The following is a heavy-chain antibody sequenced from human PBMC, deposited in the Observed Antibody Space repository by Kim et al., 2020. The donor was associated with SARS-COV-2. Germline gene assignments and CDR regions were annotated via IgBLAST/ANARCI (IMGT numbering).Heavy chain of an antibody. CDR2: INHSGST. Sequence: SETLSLTCAVYGGSFSGYYWSWIRQPPGKGLEWIGEINHSGSTNYNPSLKSRVTISVDTSKNQFSLKLSSVTAADTAVYYCARRTASSWHSYYYYGMDV. V-gene: IGHV4-34*01. J-gene: IGHJ6*01. CDR3: ARRTASSWHSYYYYGMDV. D-gene: IGHD6-13*01. CDR1: GGSFSGYY.